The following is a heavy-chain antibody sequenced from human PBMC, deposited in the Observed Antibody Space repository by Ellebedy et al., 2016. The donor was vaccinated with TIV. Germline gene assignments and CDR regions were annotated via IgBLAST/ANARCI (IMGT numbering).Heavy chain of an antibody. J-gene: IGHJ4*02. V-gene: IGHV4-31*03. CDR2: VFHSEST. CDR3: ARARAVAGTVTLDY. D-gene: IGHD6-19*01. Sequence: SETLSLXCTVSSASISSGGYYWSWIRQHPGKGLEWIGYVFHSESTHYNPSLRSRVTISVDTSNNQFSLKLSAVTAADTAVYYCARARAVAGTVTLDYWGQGTLVTVSS. CDR1: SASISSGGYY.